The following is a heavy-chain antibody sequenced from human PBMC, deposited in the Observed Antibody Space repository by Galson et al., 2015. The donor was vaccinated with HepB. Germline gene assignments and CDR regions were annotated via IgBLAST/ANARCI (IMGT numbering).Heavy chain of an antibody. CDR1: GFTFSSYW. D-gene: IGHD2-21*02. Sequence: SLRLSCAASGFTFSSYWMSWVRQAPGKGLEWVANIKQDGSEKYYVDSVKGRFTISRDNAKNSLYLQMNSLRAEDTAVYYCAREGLYVVVTAIPEGGYYYGMDVWGQGTTVTVSS. J-gene: IGHJ6*02. CDR3: AREGLYVVVTAIPEGGYYYGMDV. V-gene: IGHV3-7*03. CDR2: IKQDGSEK.